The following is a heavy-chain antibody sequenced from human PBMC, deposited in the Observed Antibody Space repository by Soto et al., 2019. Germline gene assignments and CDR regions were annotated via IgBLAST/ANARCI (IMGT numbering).Heavy chain of an antibody. CDR3: ARGTGAAVDNNHFGP. J-gene: IGHJ5*02. Sequence: PGGSLSLSCAASGFTFSYYVLSSVRQAPVQGLEWVSLISVGGTSDYADSVKGRFSVSRDNSRYTVSLLMNSLRGEDTVVYYCARGTGAAVDNNHFGPWGQGTMVTVSS. CDR2: ISVGGTS. CDR1: GFTFSYYV. D-gene: IGHD6-13*01. V-gene: IGHV3-23*01.